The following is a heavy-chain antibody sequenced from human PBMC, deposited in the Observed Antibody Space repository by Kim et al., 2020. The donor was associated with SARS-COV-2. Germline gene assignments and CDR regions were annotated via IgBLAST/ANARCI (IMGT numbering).Heavy chain of an antibody. CDR3: AREGDSGSYFDY. D-gene: IGHD1-26*01. Sequence: TDYAGSVKGRFTISRDNSKNTLYLQMNSLRAEDTAVYYCAREGDSGSYFDYWGQGTLVTVSS. J-gene: IGHJ4*02. CDR2: T. V-gene: IGHV3-53*01.